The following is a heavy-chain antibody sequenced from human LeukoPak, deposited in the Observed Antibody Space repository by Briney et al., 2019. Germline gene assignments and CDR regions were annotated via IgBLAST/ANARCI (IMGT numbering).Heavy chain of an antibody. D-gene: IGHD3-22*01. CDR3: ARDNPLVYYYDSSGYPYDAFDI. Sequence: PGGSLRLSCAASAFTFSDYWMTWVRQAPGKGLERVANIKEDGSEKYYVDSVKGRFTISRDNAKNSLYLQMSSLRDDDTAVYYCARDNPLVYYYDSSGYPYDAFDIWGQGTMVTVSS. CDR2: IKEDGSEK. V-gene: IGHV3-7*01. CDR1: AFTFSDYW. J-gene: IGHJ3*02.